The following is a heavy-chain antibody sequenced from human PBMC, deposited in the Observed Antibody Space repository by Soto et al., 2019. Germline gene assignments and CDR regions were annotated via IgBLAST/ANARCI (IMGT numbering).Heavy chain of an antibody. Sequence: EVQLVESGGGLVQPGGSLRLSCAASGFTISDHYMDWVRQAPGKGLEWVGRTRNKANSYTTEYAASVKGRFTISRDDPKNSLYLQMNSLKTEDTAVYYCARYDYGDVDYWGQGTLVTVSS. V-gene: IGHV3-72*01. CDR1: GFTISDHY. D-gene: IGHD4-17*01. CDR3: ARYDYGDVDY. CDR2: TRNKANSYTT. J-gene: IGHJ4*02.